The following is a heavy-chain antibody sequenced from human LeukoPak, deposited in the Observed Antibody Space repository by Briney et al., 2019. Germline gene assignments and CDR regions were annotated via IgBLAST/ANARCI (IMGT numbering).Heavy chain of an antibody. CDR2: INHSGST. V-gene: IGHV4-34*01. D-gene: IGHD1-26*01. J-gene: IGHJ4*02. CDR1: GGSFSGYH. Sequence: SETLSLTCAVYGGSFSGYHWNWIRQSPGKGLEWIGKINHSGSTNYNPSLKSRVTISVDTSKNQFSLKLTSVTAADTAVYYCARVGPSIVGAPPEDYFDYWGQGTLVTVSS. CDR3: ARVGPSIVGAPPEDYFDY.